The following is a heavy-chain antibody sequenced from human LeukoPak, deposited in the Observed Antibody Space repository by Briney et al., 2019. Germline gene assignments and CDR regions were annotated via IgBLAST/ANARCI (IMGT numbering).Heavy chain of an antibody. CDR1: GGSISSSNW. V-gene: IGHV4-4*02. J-gene: IGHJ4*02. CDR2: IYHSGST. Sequence: SETLSLTCAVSGGSISSSNWWSWVRQPPGKGLEWIGEIYHSGSTNYNPSLKSRVTISVDKSKNQFSLKLSSVTAADTAVYYCARVPGEDEEYYFDYWGQGTLVTVSS. CDR3: ARVPGEDEEYYFDY. D-gene: IGHD3-10*01.